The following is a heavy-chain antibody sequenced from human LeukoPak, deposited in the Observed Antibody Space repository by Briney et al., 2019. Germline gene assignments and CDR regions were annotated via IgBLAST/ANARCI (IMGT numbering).Heavy chain of an antibody. CDR3: ARGLGHIVVVTAIPD. J-gene: IGHJ3*01. V-gene: IGHV3-48*03. CDR1: GFTFSSYE. CDR2: ISNSGSTI. D-gene: IGHD2-21*02. Sequence: PGGSLRLSCAASGFTFSSYEMNWVRQAPGKGLEWVSYISNSGSTIYYADSVKGRFTISIDNAKKSLYLQMNSLRAEDTAVYYCARGLGHIVVVTAIPDWGQGTMVTVSS.